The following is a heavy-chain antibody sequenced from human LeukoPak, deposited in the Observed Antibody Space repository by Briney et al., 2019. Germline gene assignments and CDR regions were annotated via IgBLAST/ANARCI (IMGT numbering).Heavy chain of an antibody. CDR3: AKRGHYSINWYHYFDY. CDR2: INPNSGGT. D-gene: IGHD6-13*01. Sequence: ASVKVSCKASGYTFTGYYMHWVRQDPGQGLEWMGWINPNSGGTNYAQKFQGRVTMTRDTSISTAYMELSRLRSDDTAVYYCAKRGHYSINWYHYFDYWGRGTLVTVSS. J-gene: IGHJ4*02. V-gene: IGHV1-2*02. CDR1: GYTFTGYY.